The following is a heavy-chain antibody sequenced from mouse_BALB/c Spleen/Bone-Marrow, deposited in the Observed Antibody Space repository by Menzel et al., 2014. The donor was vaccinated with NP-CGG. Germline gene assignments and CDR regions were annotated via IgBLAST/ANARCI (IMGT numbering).Heavy chain of an antibody. CDR1: GYTFTNYW. CDR3: ARGRTTVVSDY. V-gene: IGHV1-69*02. J-gene: IGHJ2*02. Sequence: QVQLQQSGAEVVKPGASVKVSCKASGYTFTNYWMQWVKQRPGQGLEWIGEIEPSDSYTNYNQDFKGKATLTVDKSPSTAYMQLSSLTSEDSAVYYCARGRTTVVSDYWGQGTSLTVSS. CDR2: IEPSDSYT. D-gene: IGHD1-1*01.